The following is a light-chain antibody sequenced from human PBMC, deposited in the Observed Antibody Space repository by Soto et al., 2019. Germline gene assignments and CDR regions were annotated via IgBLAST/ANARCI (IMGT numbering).Light chain of an antibody. Sequence: QSVLTQPASVSGSPGRSITIYCTGTSSDVGGYNYVSWYQQHPGKAPKLMIYDVSNRPSGVSNRFSGSKSGNTASLTISGLQAEDEADYYCSSYTSSSTYVFGTG. CDR1: SSDVGGYNY. J-gene: IGLJ1*01. CDR3: SSYTSSSTYV. CDR2: DVS. V-gene: IGLV2-14*01.